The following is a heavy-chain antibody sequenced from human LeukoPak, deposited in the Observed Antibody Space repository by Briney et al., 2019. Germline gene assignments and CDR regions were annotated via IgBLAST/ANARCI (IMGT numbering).Heavy chain of an antibody. CDR3: AKSPVSSCRGSFCYPFDY. CDR2: ISGSDDGT. V-gene: IGHV3-23*01. Sequence: AGGSLRLSCAASGFTFSSYNMSWVRQIPGKGLEWVSAISGSDDGTYYADSVKGRFTISRDNSRNTLYLQMNTLRAEDTAVYFCAKSPVSSCRGSFCYPFDYWGQGNLVTVSS. J-gene: IGHJ4*02. CDR1: GFTFSSYN. D-gene: IGHD2-15*01.